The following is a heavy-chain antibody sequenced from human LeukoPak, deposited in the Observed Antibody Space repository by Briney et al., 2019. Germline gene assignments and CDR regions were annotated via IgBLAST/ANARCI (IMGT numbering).Heavy chain of an antibody. D-gene: IGHD6-19*01. CDR2: INLDGNGR. Sequence: GGSLRLSCAASGFTFSSYGMSWVRQAQGKGLEWVANINLDGNGRFYVDSVKGRFTISRDNNKKSVYLQMNSLRAEDTAVYYCARDLGSYSSGWYMGFDYWGQGTLVTVSS. CDR3: ARDLGSYSSGWYMGFDY. J-gene: IGHJ4*02. CDR1: GFTFSSYG. V-gene: IGHV3-7*01.